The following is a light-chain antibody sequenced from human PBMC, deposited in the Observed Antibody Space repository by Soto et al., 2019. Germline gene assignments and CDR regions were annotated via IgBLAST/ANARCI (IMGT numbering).Light chain of an antibody. J-gene: IGKJ1*01. CDR1: QSISRW. CDR3: QKYFSAAFWT. V-gene: IGKV1-5*01. CDR2: DVS. Sequence: GRRITNKNRASQSISRWLAWYQQKPGRAPKLLIYDVSSLKSGVPSRFSGSGSGTEFALTIRTLHPDDSATYFCQKYFSAAFWTFGQGTKVDIK.